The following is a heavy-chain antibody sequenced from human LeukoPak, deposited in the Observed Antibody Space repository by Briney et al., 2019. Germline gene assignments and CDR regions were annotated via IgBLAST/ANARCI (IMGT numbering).Heavy chain of an antibody. Sequence: GASVKVSCKASGGTFSSYAISWVRQAPGKGLEWMGGIIPIFGTANYAQKFQGRVTITADESTSTAYMELSSLRSEDTAVYYCARDHYLAVRGVILVYWGQGTLVTVSS. J-gene: IGHJ4*02. D-gene: IGHD3-10*01. CDR2: IIPIFGTA. CDR3: ARDHYLAVRGVILVY. CDR1: GGTFSSYA. V-gene: IGHV1-69*01.